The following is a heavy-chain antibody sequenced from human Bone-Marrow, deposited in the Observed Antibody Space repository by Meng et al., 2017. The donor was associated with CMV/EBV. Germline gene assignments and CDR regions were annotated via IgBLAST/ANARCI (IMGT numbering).Heavy chain of an antibody. V-gene: IGHV3-15*01. Sequence: GESLRLSCAASGFTFSSYAMHWVRQAPGKGLEWVGRIKSKTDGGTTDYAAPVKGRFTISRDDSKNTLYLQMNSLKTEDTAVYYCTTGSYDSSGFDIWGQGTMVTVS. D-gene: IGHD3-22*01. CDR2: IKSKTDGGTT. J-gene: IGHJ3*02. CDR3: TTGSYDSSGFDI. CDR1: GFTFSSYA.